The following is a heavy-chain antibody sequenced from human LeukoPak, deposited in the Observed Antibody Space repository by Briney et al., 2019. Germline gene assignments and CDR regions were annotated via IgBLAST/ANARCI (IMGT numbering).Heavy chain of an antibody. V-gene: IGHV1-69*01. D-gene: IGHD1-26*01. CDR2: IIPIFGTA. J-gene: IGHJ4*02. Sequence: GASVKVSCKASGGTFSSYAISWVRQAPGQGLEWMGGIIPIFGTANYAQKFQGRVTITADESTSTAYMELSSLRSEDTAVYYCAREDRVGATIDYWGQGTLVTVSP. CDR1: GGTFSSYA. CDR3: AREDRVGATIDY.